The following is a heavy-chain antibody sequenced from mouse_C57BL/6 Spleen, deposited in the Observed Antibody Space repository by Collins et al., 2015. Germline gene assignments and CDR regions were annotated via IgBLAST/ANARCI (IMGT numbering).Heavy chain of an antibody. J-gene: IGHJ3*01. CDR1: GYTFTSYW. Sequence: QVQLQQPGAELVKPGASVKMSCKASGYTFTSYWITWVKQRPGQGLEWIGDIYPGSGSTNYNEKFKSKATLTVDTSSSTAYMQLSSLTSEDSAVYYCARSETAQATFAYWGQGTLVTVSA. CDR3: ARSETAQATFAY. V-gene: IGHV1-55*01. D-gene: IGHD3-2*02. CDR2: IYPGSGST.